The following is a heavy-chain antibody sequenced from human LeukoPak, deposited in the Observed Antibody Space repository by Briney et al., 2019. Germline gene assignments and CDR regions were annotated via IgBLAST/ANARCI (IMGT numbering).Heavy chain of an antibody. CDR1: GFTFSSYA. J-gene: IGHJ6*02. CDR2: LSCSCGST. CDR3: AKRRGELPYYGVDV. D-gene: IGHD1-26*01. V-gene: IGHV3-23*01. Sequence: GGSLRLSCAASGFTFSSYAMSWVRRAPGRGLEWVADLSCSCGSTYYADSVKGRFSISKDNSKNTLYVQMNSMRAEDTASYYCAKRRGELPYYGVDVWGQGTTVTASS.